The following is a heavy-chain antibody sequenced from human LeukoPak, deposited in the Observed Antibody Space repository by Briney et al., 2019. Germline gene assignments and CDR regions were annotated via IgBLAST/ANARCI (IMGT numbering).Heavy chain of an antibody. Sequence: ASVKVSCKASGYTFTSYDINWVRQATGQGLEWMGWMNPNSGNTGYAQKFQGRVTITRDTSISTAYMELSSLRSEDTAVYYCARGLRCTNGVCYAHDAFDIWGQGTMVTVSS. J-gene: IGHJ3*02. D-gene: IGHD2-8*01. CDR1: GYTFTSYD. CDR3: ARGLRCTNGVCYAHDAFDI. CDR2: MNPNSGNT. V-gene: IGHV1-8*03.